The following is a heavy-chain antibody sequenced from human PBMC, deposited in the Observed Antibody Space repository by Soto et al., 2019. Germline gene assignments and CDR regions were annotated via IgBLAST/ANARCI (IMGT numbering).Heavy chain of an antibody. D-gene: IGHD6-19*01. CDR2: ISWNSGSI. V-gene: IGHV3-9*01. CDR1: GFTFDDYA. Sequence: EVQLVESGGGLVQPGRSLRLSCAASGFTFDDYAMHWVRQARGKGLEWVSGISWNSGSIGYADSVKGRFTISRDNAKNSLYLQMNSLRAEDTAVYYCAKDRGLVLSFYFDYWGQGTLVTVSS. CDR3: AKDRGLVLSFYFDY. J-gene: IGHJ4*02.